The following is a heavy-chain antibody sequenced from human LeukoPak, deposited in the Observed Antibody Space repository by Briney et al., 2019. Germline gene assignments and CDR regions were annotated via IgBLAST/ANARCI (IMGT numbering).Heavy chain of an antibody. Sequence: PSETLSLTCTVSGGSISSYYWSWIRQPPGKGLEWIGYIYYSGTTNYNPSLKSRVTISVDTSKNQFSLRLRSVTAADAAVYYCARHLLVGDAGHFYYGMDVWGQGTTVTVSS. CDR2: IYYSGTT. D-gene: IGHD2-8*02. CDR3: ARHLLVGDAGHFYYGMDV. V-gene: IGHV4-59*08. CDR1: GGSISSYY. J-gene: IGHJ6*02.